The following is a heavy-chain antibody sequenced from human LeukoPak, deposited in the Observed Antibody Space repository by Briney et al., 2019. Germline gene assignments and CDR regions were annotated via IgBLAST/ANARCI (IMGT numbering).Heavy chain of an antibody. V-gene: IGHV3-30*02. J-gene: IGHJ4*02. CDR3: AKDQVFAVTNTSFDY. CDR1: GLTFSSYG. Sequence: GGSLRLSCAASGLTFSSYGMHWVRQAPGKGLEWVAFIRYDGSNKYYADSVKGRFTISRDNSKNTLYLQMNSLRAEDTAVYYCAKDQVFAVTNTSFDYWGQGTLVTVSS. CDR2: IRYDGSNK. D-gene: IGHD4-17*01.